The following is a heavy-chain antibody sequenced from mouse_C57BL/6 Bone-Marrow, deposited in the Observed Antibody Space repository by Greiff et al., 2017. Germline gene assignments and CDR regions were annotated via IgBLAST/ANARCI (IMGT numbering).Heavy chain of an antibody. CDR2: IDPENGDT. J-gene: IGHJ2*01. V-gene: IGHV14-4*01. CDR1: GFNLKDDY. D-gene: IGHD2-5*01. Sequence: EFQLQQSGAELVRPGASVKLSCTASGFNLKDDYMHWVKQRPEQGLEWIGWIDPENGDTEYASKFQGKATITADTSSNTAYLQLSSLTSEDTAVYYCTNSNYVFDYWGQGTTLTVSS. CDR3: TNSNYVFDY.